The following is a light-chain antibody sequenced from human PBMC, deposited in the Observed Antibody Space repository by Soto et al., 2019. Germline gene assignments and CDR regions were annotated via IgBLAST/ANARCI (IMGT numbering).Light chain of an antibody. Sequence: DIQMTQSPSTLSASVGDRVTITCRASQSIGTWLAWYQQKPGKAPKLLIYKASSLEGGVPSRFSGSGSGTEFNITVSSLQPDDFATYYCKHYNTSPLPFGGGTMVDI. J-gene: IGKJ4*01. V-gene: IGKV1-5*03. CDR2: KAS. CDR3: KHYNTSPLP. CDR1: QSIGTW.